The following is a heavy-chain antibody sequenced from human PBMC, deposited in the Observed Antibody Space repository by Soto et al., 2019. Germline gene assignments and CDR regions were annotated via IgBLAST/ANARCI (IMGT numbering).Heavy chain of an antibody. J-gene: IGHJ6*02. CDR1: GFTFSSYA. CDR3: ASDEYCSSTSCYVRGYYYYGMDV. Sequence: QVQLVESGGGVVQPGRSLRLSCAASGFTFSSYAMHWVRQAPGKGLEWVAVISYDGSNKYYADSVKGRFTISRDNSKNTLYLQMNSLRAEDTAVYYCASDEYCSSTSCYVRGYYYYGMDVWGQGTTVTVSS. D-gene: IGHD2-2*01. CDR2: ISYDGSNK. V-gene: IGHV3-30-3*01.